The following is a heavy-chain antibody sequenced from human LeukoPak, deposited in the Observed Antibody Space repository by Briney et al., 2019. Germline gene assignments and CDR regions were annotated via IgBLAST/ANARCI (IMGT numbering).Heavy chain of an antibody. CDR2: IYWNDDK. Sequence: SGPTLLKPTQTLTLTCTFSGFSLSTSGVGVGWIRQPPGKALEWLALIYWNDDKRYSPSLKSRLTITKDTSKNQVVLTMTNMDPVDTATYYCAHTGPLRRYFDYWGQGTLVTVSS. V-gene: IGHV2-5*01. J-gene: IGHJ4*02. CDR1: GFSLSTSGVG. D-gene: IGHD4-17*01. CDR3: AHTGPLRRYFDY.